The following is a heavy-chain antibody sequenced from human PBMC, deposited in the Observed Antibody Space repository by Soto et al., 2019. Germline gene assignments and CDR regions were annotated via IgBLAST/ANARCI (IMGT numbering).Heavy chain of an antibody. CDR1: GYTFTSYD. Sequence: QVQLVQSGAEVKKPGASVKVSCKASGYTFTSYDINWVRQATGQGLEWMGWMNPNSGNTGYAQKFQGRVTVTRNTSVSTAYIELRSLRSEGAVEYYGAREWYYFDYWGQGNLVTVSS. D-gene: IGHD2-15*01. V-gene: IGHV1-8*01. J-gene: IGHJ4*02. CDR2: MNPNSGNT. CDR3: AREWYYFDY.